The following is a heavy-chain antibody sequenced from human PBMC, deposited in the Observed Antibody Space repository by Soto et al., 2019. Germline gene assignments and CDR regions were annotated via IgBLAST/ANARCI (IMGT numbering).Heavy chain of an antibody. J-gene: IGHJ6*02. V-gene: IGHV3-23*01. CDR1: GFTFSSYA. CDR2: ISGSGGST. CDR3: AKDLQRGKIYGMDV. D-gene: IGHD1-26*01. Sequence: EVQLLESGGGLVQPGGSLRLSCAASGFTFSSYAMSWVRQAPGKGLEWVSAISGSGGSTNYADSVKGRFTISRDNSKNTLYLQMNSLRAEDTAVYYCAKDLQRGKIYGMDVWGQGTTVTVSS.